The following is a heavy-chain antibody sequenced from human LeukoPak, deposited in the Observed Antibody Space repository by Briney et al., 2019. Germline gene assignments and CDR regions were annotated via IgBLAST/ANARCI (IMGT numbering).Heavy chain of an antibody. Sequence: PSETLSLTCTVSGGSISSHYWSWIRQPPGKGLEWIGYIYYSGSTNYNPSLKSRVTISVDTSKNQFSLKLSSVTAADTAVYYCARVKVAEWLLGNNWLDPWGQGTLVTVSS. D-gene: IGHD3-3*01. CDR1: GGSISSHY. J-gene: IGHJ5*02. V-gene: IGHV4-59*11. CDR2: IYYSGST. CDR3: ARVKVAEWLLGNNWLDP.